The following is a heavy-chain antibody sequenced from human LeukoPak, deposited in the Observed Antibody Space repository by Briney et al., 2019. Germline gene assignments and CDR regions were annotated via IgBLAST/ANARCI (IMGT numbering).Heavy chain of an antibody. CDR1: GYTFTNEP. V-gene: IGHV7-4-1*02. CDR3: ARGRPLWDL. CDR2: INTHTGNP. J-gene: IGHJ4*02. D-gene: IGHD5-18*01. Sequence: ASAKVSCKAYGYTFTNEPMNWVRQAPGQGLEWMGWINTHTGNPTYAQGFTGRFFFSLDTSVSPAHLQISSLKTEDTAVYYCARGRPLWDLWGQGTLVTVSS.